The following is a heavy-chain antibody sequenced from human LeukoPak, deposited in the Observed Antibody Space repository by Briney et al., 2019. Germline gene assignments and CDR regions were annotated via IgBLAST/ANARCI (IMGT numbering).Heavy chain of an antibody. CDR2: ISYDGSNK. CDR3: AKSARDGYNFDY. CDR1: GFTFSDYS. D-gene: IGHD5-12*01. Sequence: GGPLRLSCAASGFTFSDYSMTWVRQAPGKGLEWVAVISYDGSNKYYADSVKGRFTISRDNSKNTLYLQMNSLRAEDTAVYYCAKSARDGYNFDYWGQGTLVTVSS. J-gene: IGHJ4*02. V-gene: IGHV3-30*18.